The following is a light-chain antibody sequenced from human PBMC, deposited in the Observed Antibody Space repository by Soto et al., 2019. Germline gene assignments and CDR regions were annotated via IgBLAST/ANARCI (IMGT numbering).Light chain of an antibody. CDR1: QDISKF. CDR2: DAS. Sequence: DIQMTQSPSSLSASVGDRVTITCQASQDISKFLNWYQKKPGKAPKLLIYDASNLEAGVPSRFSGSGSGTDFTFTISSLQPEDMATYYCQQYNDLYMYTFGQGTRLEIK. CDR3: QQYNDLYMYT. J-gene: IGKJ2*01. V-gene: IGKV1-33*01.